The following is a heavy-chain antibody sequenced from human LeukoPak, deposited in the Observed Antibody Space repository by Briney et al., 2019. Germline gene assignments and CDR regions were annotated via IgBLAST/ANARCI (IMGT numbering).Heavy chain of an antibody. D-gene: IGHD2-2*01. CDR3: ARTGYCSSTSCYYYFDY. V-gene: IGHV4-59*12. Sequence: PSETLSLTCTVSGDSISSYYWSWIRQPPGKGLEWIGYIYYSGSTNYNPSLKSRVTISVDTSKNQFSLKLSSVTAADTAVYYCARTGYCSSTSCYYYFDYWGQGTLVTVSS. CDR1: GDSISSYY. CDR2: IYYSGST. J-gene: IGHJ4*02.